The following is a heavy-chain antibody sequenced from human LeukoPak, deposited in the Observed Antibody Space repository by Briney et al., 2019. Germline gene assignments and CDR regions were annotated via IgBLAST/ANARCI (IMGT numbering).Heavy chain of an antibody. CDR2: IYYSGST. D-gene: IGHD4-17*01. CDR3: ARAGDYGDYVGWFDP. Sequence: SETLSLTCTVSGGSISTSSYYWGWIRQPPGKGLECIGNIYYSGSTYYNPSLKSRVTISVDTSKNQFSLKLTSVTAADTAVYYCARAGDYGDYVGWFDPWGQGTLVTVSS. CDR1: GGSISTSSYY. V-gene: IGHV4-39*07. J-gene: IGHJ5*02.